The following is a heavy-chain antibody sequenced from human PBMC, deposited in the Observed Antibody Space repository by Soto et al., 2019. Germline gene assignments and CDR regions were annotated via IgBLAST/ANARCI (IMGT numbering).Heavy chain of an antibody. V-gene: IGHV1-2*02. CDR2: INPDSGGT. Sequence: QVQLAQSGAEVKKPGASVKVSCKASGYTFSDYYMHWVRQAPGQGLEWMGWINPDSGGTKYTQKFQGMVTLTRDTSISTAYMELSGLRSDDTAVYYCTRKVRDYNFDYWGQGTLVTVST. CDR1: GYTFSDYY. J-gene: IGHJ4*02. D-gene: IGHD4-17*01. CDR3: TRKVRDYNFDY.